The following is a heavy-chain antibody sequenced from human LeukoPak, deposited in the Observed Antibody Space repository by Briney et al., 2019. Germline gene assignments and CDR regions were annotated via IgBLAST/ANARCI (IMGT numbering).Heavy chain of an antibody. Sequence: GGSLRLSCAASGFTFSSYGMSWVRQAPGKGLEWVSAISGSGGSTYYADSVKGRFTISRGNSKNTLYLQMNSLRAEDTALYYCAKDQGPGIAVAGTWGQGTLVTVSS. CDR1: GFTFSSYG. CDR2: ISGSGGST. J-gene: IGHJ5*02. D-gene: IGHD6-19*01. V-gene: IGHV3-23*01. CDR3: AKDQGPGIAVAGT.